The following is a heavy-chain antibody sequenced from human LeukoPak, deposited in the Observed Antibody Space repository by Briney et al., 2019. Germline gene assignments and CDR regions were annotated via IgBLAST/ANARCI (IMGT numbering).Heavy chain of an antibody. CDR2: INSDGSST. CDR3: ARARQKMTTVTPPAY. V-gene: IGHV3-74*01. J-gene: IGHJ4*02. CDR1: GFTFSSYW. D-gene: IGHD4-17*01. Sequence: PGGSLRLSCAASGFTFSSYWMHWVRQAPGKGLVWVSRINSDGSSTSYADSVKGRFTISRDNAKNTLYLQMNSLRAEDTAVYYCARARQKMTTVTPPAYWGQGTLVTVSS.